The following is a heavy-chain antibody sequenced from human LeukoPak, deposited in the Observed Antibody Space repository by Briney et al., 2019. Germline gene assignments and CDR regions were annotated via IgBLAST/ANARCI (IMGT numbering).Heavy chain of an antibody. CDR2: ISYDGSNK. CDR1: GFTFSSYA. CDR3: ARVPAADY. Sequence: GGSLRLSCAASGFTFSSYAMHWVRQAPGKGLEWVAVISYDGSNKYYADSVKGRFTISRDNSKNMLYLQMNSLRAEDTAVYYCARVPAADYWGQGTLVTVSS. V-gene: IGHV3-30-3*01. D-gene: IGHD6-13*01. J-gene: IGHJ4*02.